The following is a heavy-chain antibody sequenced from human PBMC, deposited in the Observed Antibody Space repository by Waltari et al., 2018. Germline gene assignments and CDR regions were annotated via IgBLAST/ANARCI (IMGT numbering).Heavy chain of an antibody. V-gene: IGHV3-7*01. D-gene: IGHD6-19*01. J-gene: IGHJ4*02. Sequence: EVQLVESGGGLVQPGGSLRLSCAAYGFTCSTNWMGWVRQAPGKGLEWVANIVPDGSRNNYVDSVKGRFTISRDNAKNSLSLQMNSLGVEDTAVYYCARGDSSGWLFDYWGQGTLVTVSS. CDR3: ARGDSSGWLFDY. CDR2: IVPDGSRN. CDR1: GFTCSTNW.